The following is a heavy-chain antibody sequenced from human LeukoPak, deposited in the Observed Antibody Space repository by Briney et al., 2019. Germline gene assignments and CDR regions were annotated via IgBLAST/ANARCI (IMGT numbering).Heavy chain of an antibody. CDR1: GGSISSTSYY. J-gene: IGHJ4*02. CDR3: ARDGDSSGWTRSDY. CDR2: IYYSGST. Sequence: PSETLSLTCTVSGGSISSTSYYWGWIRQPPGKGLEWIGSIYYSGSTYYNPSLKSRVAISADRSKNQFSLKLSSVTAADTAVYYCARDGDSSGWTRSDYWGQGTLVTVPS. D-gene: IGHD6-19*01. V-gene: IGHV4-39*07.